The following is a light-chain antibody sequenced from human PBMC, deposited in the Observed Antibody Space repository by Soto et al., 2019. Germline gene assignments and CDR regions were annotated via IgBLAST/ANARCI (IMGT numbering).Light chain of an antibody. Sequence: DIPMTQSPSSLSASVGDRVTITCQASQDISNYLNWYQQKPGKAPKLLIYDASNLETGVPSRFSGSGSGTEFTFTISSLQPEDIATYYCQQYDNLSFTFGPGTKVDIK. CDR2: DAS. CDR3: QQYDNLSFT. J-gene: IGKJ3*01. CDR1: QDISNY. V-gene: IGKV1-33*01.